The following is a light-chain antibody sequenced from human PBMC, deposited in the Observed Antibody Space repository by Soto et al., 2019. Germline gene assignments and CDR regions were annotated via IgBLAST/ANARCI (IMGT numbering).Light chain of an antibody. CDR3: SAYTATSIVV. CDR1: SSDVGGYNY. Sequence: QSALTQPASVSGSLGQSITISCTGTSSDVGGYNYVSWYQHHPGKGPKLMIFEVSNRPSGVSNRFSGSKSGNTASLTISGRQAEDEADYYCSAYTATSIVVFGRGTKLTVL. J-gene: IGLJ2*01. V-gene: IGLV2-14*01. CDR2: EVS.